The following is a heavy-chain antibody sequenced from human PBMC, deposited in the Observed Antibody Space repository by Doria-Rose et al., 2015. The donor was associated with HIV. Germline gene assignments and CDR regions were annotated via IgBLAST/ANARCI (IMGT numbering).Heavy chain of an antibody. V-gene: IGHV2-26*01. J-gene: IGHJ4*02. CDR2: IFTDDER. Sequence: QITLKESGPVLVKPTETLTLTCTVSGVSLSSPGMGVSWIRQPPGKALEWLANIFTDDERSYKTPLQSRLTISRGTCKSQVVLTMADMDPVDTATYYCARIKSSRWYHKYYFDFWGQGTLVIVSA. CDR1: GVSLSSPGMG. CDR3: ARIKSSRWYHKYYFDF. D-gene: IGHD6-13*01.